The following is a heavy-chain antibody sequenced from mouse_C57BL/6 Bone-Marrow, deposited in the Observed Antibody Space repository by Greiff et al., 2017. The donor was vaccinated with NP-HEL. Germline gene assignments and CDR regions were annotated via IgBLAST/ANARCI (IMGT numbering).Heavy chain of an antibody. CDR1: GYAFTNYL. Sequence: VKLQESGAELVRPGTSVKVSCKASGYAFTNYLIEWVKQRPGQGLEWIGVINPGSGGTNYNEKFKGKATLTADKSSSTAYMQLSSLTSEDSAVYFCARDYYGSKRYYYAMDYWGQGTSVTVSS. CDR2: INPGSGGT. CDR3: ARDYYGSKRYYYAMDY. D-gene: IGHD1-1*01. J-gene: IGHJ4*01. V-gene: IGHV1-54*01.